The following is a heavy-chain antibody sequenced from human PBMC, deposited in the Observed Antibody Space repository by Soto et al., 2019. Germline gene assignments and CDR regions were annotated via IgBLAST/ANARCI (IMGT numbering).Heavy chain of an antibody. J-gene: IGHJ4*02. Sequence: ASVKVSCKASGYTFTSYGISWVRQAPGQGLEWMGWISAYNGNTNYAQKLQGRVTMTTDTSTSTAYMELRSLRSDDTAVYYCARTHGGKERTPSGYWGQGTLVTSPQ. CDR2: ISAYNGNT. V-gene: IGHV1-18*01. CDR1: GYTFTSYG. CDR3: ARTHGGKERTPSGY. D-gene: IGHD2-15*01.